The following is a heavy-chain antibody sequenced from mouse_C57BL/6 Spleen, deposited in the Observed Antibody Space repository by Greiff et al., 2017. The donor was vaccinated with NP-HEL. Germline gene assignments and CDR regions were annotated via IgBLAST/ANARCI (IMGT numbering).Heavy chain of an antibody. Sequence: EAGGGLVQPKGSLKLSCAASGFSFNTYAMNWVRQAPGKGLEWVARIRSKSNNYATYYADSVKDRFTISRDDSESMLYLQMNNLKTEDTAMYYCVRGDGGMDDWGQGTSVTVSS. CDR1: GFSFNTYA. D-gene: IGHD3-3*01. J-gene: IGHJ4*01. CDR3: VRGDGGMDD. CDR2: IRSKSNNYAT. V-gene: IGHV10-1*01.